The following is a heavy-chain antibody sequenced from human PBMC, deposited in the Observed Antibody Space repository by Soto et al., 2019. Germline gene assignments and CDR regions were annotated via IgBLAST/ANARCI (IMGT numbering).Heavy chain of an antibody. CDR2: IYQSGST. J-gene: IGHJ6*02. CDR1: GYSISSSNW. D-gene: IGHD3-10*01. V-gene: IGHV4-28*01. CDR3: ARKGSGVYGMDV. Sequence: SETLSLTCAVSGYSISSSNWWGWIRQPPGKRLEWIGYIYQSGSTYYNPSLKSRVTMSVDTSKNQFSLKLSSVTAVDSAVYYCARKGSGVYGMDVWGQGTTVTVSS.